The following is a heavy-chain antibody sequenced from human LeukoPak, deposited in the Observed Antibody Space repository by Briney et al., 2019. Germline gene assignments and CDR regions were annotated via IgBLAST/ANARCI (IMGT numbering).Heavy chain of an antibody. CDR2: ISGSGGRT. V-gene: IGHV3-23*01. Sequence: GGSLRLSCVASRFTFSNYAMNWVRQAPGKGLEWVSLISGSGGRTSYADSVKGRFTISRDNSKNTLCLQMNSLRAEDTAVYYCAKARTTEYSSSYDYWGQGTLVTVSS. J-gene: IGHJ4*02. CDR3: AKARTTEYSSSYDY. D-gene: IGHD6-6*01. CDR1: RFTFSNYA.